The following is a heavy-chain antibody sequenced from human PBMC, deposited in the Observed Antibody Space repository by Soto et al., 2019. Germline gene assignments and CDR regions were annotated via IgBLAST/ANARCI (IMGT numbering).Heavy chain of an antibody. D-gene: IGHD5-12*01. Sequence: EVKLVESGGGLVQPGGSLRLSCAGSGFTFSSNGMSWVRQTPGKGLGWGANIKKEGSEKYYMDSVKGRFTIARDNAKKSTYLQMNSLRGEDTAVYYVAREEGLYSGYVRWARVFDIWGQGTMVTVS. CDR2: IKKEGSEK. J-gene: IGHJ3*02. V-gene: IGHV3-7*04. CDR1: GFTFSSNG. CDR3: AREEGLYSGYVRWARVFDI.